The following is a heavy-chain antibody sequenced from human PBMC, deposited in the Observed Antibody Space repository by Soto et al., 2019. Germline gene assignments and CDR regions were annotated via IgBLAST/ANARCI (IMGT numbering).Heavy chain of an antibody. V-gene: IGHV1-69*13. CDR2: IIPLTETP. D-gene: IGHD1-1*01. Sequence: SVKVSCKASGGTFSDYAISWVRQAPGHGLEWVGGIIPLTETPVYAQTVQGRLTITADEVTSAAYMELSSLRSDDTAVYCCAIGTRNSWTCDFWGQGTLVTVSS. J-gene: IGHJ4*02. CDR1: GGTFSDYA. CDR3: AIGTRNSWTCDF.